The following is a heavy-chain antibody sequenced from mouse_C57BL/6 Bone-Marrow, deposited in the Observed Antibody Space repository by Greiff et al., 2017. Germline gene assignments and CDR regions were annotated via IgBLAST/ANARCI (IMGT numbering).Heavy chain of an antibody. CDR3: ARGGSFAY. D-gene: IGHD1-1*01. J-gene: IGHJ3*01. V-gene: IGHV5-15*01. CDR2: ISNLAYSI. CDR1: GFTFSDYG. Sequence: EVHLVESGGGLVQPGGSLKLSCAASGFTFSDYGMAWVRQAPRKGPVWVAFISNLAYSIYYADTVTGRFTISRENAKNTLYLEMSRLRSEDTAMYYCARGGSFAYWGQGTLVTVSA.